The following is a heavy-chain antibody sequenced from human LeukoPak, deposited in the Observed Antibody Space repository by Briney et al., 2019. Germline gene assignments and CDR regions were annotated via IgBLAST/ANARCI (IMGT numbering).Heavy chain of an antibody. J-gene: IGHJ4*02. CDR2: ISSSSSYT. D-gene: IGHD6-19*01. CDR1: GFTFSDYY. V-gene: IGHV3-11*05. CDR3: ARERKVVGIAVAGAFDY. Sequence: PGGSLRLSCAASGFTFSDYYMSWIRQAPGKGLEWVSYISSSSSYTNYAGPVKGRFTISRDNAKNSLYLQMNSLRAEDTAVYYCARERKVVGIAVAGAFDYWGQGTLVTVSS.